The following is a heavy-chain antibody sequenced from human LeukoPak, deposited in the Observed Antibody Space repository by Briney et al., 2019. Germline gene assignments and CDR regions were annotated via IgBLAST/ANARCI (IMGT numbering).Heavy chain of an antibody. CDR1: GYTFTSYG. D-gene: IGHD1-26*01. CDR2: ISAYNGNT. Sequence: ASVKVSCKASGYTFTSYGISWVRRAPGQGLEWMGWISAYNGNTNYAQKLQGRVTMTTDTSTSTAYMELRSLRSDDTAVYYCARDRIRYSGSYYSEDYWGQGTLVTVSS. CDR3: ARDRIRYSGSYYSEDY. J-gene: IGHJ4*02. V-gene: IGHV1-18*01.